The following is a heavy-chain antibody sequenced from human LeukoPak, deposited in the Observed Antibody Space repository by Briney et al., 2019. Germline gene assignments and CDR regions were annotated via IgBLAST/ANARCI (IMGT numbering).Heavy chain of an antibody. CDR2: IYYSGST. D-gene: IGHD3-3*01. V-gene: IGHV4-39*07. J-gene: IGHJ4*02. Sequence: SETLSLTCTVSGGSISSSSYYWGWLRQPPGKGLEWIGSIYYSGSTYYNPSLKSRLTISVDTSKNQFSLKLSSVTAADTAVYYCARVYGFPELYYDFWSANYFDYWGQGTLVTVSS. CDR3: ARVYGFPELYYDFWSANYFDY. CDR1: GGSISSSSYY.